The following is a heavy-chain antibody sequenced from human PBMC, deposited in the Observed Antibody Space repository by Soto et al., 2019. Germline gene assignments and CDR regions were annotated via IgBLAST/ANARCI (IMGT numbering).Heavy chain of an antibody. Sequence: QVQLQQSGPGLVKPSQTLSLTCTVSGGSISGSDYYWSWIRQPPGKGLEWIGYIYYNGSTYYNPSLTRRVTIPVDTSKNQFSLKLSSVTAADTAVYYCAGYKRGMDVWGRGTTVTVSS. D-gene: IGHD1-1*01. CDR1: GGSISGSDYY. CDR2: IYYNGST. V-gene: IGHV4-30-4*01. CDR3: AGYKRGMDV. J-gene: IGHJ6*02.